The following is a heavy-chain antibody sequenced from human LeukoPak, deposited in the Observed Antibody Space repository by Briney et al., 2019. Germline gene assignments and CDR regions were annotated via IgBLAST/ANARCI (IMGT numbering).Heavy chain of an antibody. CDR1: GFTFSSYA. V-gene: IGHV3-23*01. J-gene: IGHJ4*02. CDR2: INGSGAST. Sequence: LGGSLRLSCAASGFTFSSYAMSWVRQAPGKGLEWVSNINGSGASTYYEDSVKGRFTISRAISTNKMYLQMNSLGAEATSVYYCAKDGGGGAARRQDYWGQGTLVTVSS. CDR3: AKDGGGGAARRQDY. D-gene: IGHD6-6*01.